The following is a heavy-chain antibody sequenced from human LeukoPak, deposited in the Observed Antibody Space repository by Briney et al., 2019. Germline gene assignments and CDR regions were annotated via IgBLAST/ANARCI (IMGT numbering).Heavy chain of an antibody. CDR2: IKEDGSEK. CDR3: ARDWGAAGLWDY. V-gene: IGHV3-7*05. CDR1: GFTFSNYW. J-gene: IGHJ4*02. Sequence: GGSLRLSCATSGFTFSNYWMSWVRQAPGKGVEWGANIKEDGSEKNYVDSVKGRFTISRDNAKNSLYLQMNSLRAEDTAIYYCARDWGAAGLWDYWGQGTLVTVSS. D-gene: IGHD6-13*01.